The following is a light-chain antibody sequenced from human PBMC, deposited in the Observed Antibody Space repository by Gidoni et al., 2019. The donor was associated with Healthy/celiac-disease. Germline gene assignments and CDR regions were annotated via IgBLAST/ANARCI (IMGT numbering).Light chain of an antibody. J-gene: IGKJ2*01. CDR1: QSISSW. V-gene: IGKV1-5*03. Sequence: DIQMTQSPSTRSAAVGDRFTITCRASQSISSWLAWYQQKPGKAPKLLIYKASSLESGVPSRFSGSGSGTEFTLTISSLQPDDFATYYCQQYNSYTFGQGTKLEIK. CDR2: KAS. CDR3: QQYNSYT.